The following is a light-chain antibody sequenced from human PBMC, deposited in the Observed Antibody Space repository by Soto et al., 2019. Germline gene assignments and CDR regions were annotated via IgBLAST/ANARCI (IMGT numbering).Light chain of an antibody. CDR2: GNS. J-gene: IGLJ1*01. CDR3: QTYDRSLSDHV. V-gene: IGLV1-40*01. Sequence: QSVLTQPPSVSGAPGQRVTISCTGSSSNIGAGYDVHWYRQLPGTAPKLLIYGNSNRPSGVPDRFSGSKSGTSASLAITGLQAEDEAVHYCQTYDRSLSDHVFGTGTKVTV. CDR1: SSNIGAGYD.